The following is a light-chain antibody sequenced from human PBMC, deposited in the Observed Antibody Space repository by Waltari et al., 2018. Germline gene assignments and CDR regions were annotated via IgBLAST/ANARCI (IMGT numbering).Light chain of an antibody. Sequence: EIVLTQSPATLSLSPGERATLACRASQSLGSYLAWYQQKPGLPPMLIIYEASNRATGIPARFSGSGSGTDFTLTISSLEPEDFAVYFCQHRANSWTFGQGTKVEIK. J-gene: IGKJ1*01. CDR3: QHRANSWT. CDR2: EAS. V-gene: IGKV3-11*01. CDR1: QSLGSY.